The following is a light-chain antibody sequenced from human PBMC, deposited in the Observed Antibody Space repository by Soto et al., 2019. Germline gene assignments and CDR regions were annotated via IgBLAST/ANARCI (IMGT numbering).Light chain of an antibody. CDR2: EVS. CDR1: SSDVGGYKY. J-gene: IGLJ2*01. Sequence: QSVLTQPPSASGSPGQSVTISCTGTSSDVGGYKYVSWYQQHPRKAPKLMIYEVSKRPSGVPDRFSGSKSGNTASLTVSGLQAEDEADYYCSAYAGSNNFVVFGGGTKLTVL. V-gene: IGLV2-8*01. CDR3: SAYAGSNNFVV.